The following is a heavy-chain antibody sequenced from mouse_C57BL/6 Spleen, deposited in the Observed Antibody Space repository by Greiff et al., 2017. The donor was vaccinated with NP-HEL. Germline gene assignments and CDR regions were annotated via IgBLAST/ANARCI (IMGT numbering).Heavy chain of an antibody. Sequence: EVKLVESGGGLVKPGGSLKLSCAASGFTFSDYGMHWVRQAPEKGLEWVAYISSGSSTIYYADTVKGRFTISRDNAKNTLFLQMTSLRSEDTAMYYCARSYYYGSSYRYAMDYWGQGTSVTVSS. V-gene: IGHV5-17*01. D-gene: IGHD1-1*01. J-gene: IGHJ4*01. CDR2: ISSGSSTI. CDR3: ARSYYYGSSYRYAMDY. CDR1: GFTFSDYG.